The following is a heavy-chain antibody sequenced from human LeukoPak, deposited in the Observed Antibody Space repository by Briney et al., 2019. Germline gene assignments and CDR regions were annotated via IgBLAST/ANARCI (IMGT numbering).Heavy chain of an antibody. Sequence: SQTLSLTCAISGDTVSSDGAAWNWIRQSASRGLEWLGRTYYRSKWYDDYAESVKSRITVNPDTSKNQFSLHLNSVTPEDTAVYYCTRQLQLLNYGMDVWGQGTTVTVSS. CDR2: TYYRSKWYD. CDR3: TRQLQLLNYGMDV. D-gene: IGHD1-1*01. CDR1: GDTVSSDGAA. J-gene: IGHJ6*02. V-gene: IGHV6-1*01.